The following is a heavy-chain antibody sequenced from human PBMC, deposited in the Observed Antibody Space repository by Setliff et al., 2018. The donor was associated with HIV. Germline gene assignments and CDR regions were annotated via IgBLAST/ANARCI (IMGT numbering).Heavy chain of an antibody. J-gene: IGHJ4*02. CDR3: ARQMPIPGIAITPVDY. CDR2: VFYTGFA. CDR1: GDSIRGYY. D-gene: IGHD5-12*01. Sequence: SETLSLTCTVSGDSIRGYYWSWIRQPPGKGLEWMGYVFYTGFAAYNPSLKSRLTISVDTSKSQFPLTLTSVTAADTAVYYCARQMPIPGIAITPVDYWGQGALVTV. V-gene: IGHV4-59*08.